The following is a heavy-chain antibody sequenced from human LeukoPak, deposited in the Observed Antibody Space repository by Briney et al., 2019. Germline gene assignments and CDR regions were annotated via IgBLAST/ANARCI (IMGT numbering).Heavy chain of an antibody. V-gene: IGHV1-69*05. J-gene: IGHJ5*02. Sequence: ASVKVSCKASGGTFSSYAIGWVRQAPGPGLEWMGRIIPIFGTANYAQKFQGRVTITTDESTSTAYMELSSLRSEDTAVYYCAREEVITMVRNWFDPWGQGTLVTVSS. CDR3: AREEVITMVRNWFDP. D-gene: IGHD3-10*01. CDR2: IIPIFGTA. CDR1: GGTFSSYA.